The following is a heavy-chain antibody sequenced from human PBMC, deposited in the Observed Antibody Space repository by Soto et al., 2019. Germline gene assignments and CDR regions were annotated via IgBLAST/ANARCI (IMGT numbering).Heavy chain of an antibody. CDR3: ARNKPSLYCSGGSCYSPAPYYMDV. Sequence: PGGSLRLSCAASGFTFSDYYMSWIRQAPGKGLEWVSYISSSGSTIYYADSVKGRFTISRDNAKNSLYLQMNSLRAEDTAVYYCARNKPSLYCSGGSCYSPAPYYMDVWGKGTTVTVSS. CDR2: ISSSGSTI. CDR1: GFTFSDYY. J-gene: IGHJ6*03. D-gene: IGHD2-15*01. V-gene: IGHV3-11*01.